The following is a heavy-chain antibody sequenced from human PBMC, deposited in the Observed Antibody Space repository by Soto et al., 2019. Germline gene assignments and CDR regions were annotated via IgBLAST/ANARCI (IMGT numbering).Heavy chain of an antibody. D-gene: IGHD4-17*01. V-gene: IGHV3-13*05. CDR3: ARSISGDYACDI. Sequence: GGSLRLSCAASGFTFSSYDMHWVRQATGKGLEWVSAIGTAGDPYYPGSVKGRFTISRENAKNSLYLQMNSLRAGDTAVYYCARSISGDYACDIWGQGTLVTVSS. CDR2: IGTAGDP. J-gene: IGHJ4*02. CDR1: GFTFSSYD.